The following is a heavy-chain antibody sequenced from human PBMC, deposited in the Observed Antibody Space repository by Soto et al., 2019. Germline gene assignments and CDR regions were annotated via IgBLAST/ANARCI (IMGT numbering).Heavy chain of an antibody. CDR3: ARDREVDKSDSTPYYYYFDY. J-gene: IGHJ4*02. Sequence: QVQLVQSGAEVKKPGSSVKVSCKTSGGTFSSETIHWVRQTPGQGLEWMGRIIPILGLVNYAQKFQGRVTITADKSTGTAYMELSSLTSEDTAVFYCARDREVDKSDSTPYYYYFDYWGQGTLVTVSS. CDR2: IIPILGLV. CDR1: GGTFSSET. D-gene: IGHD3-22*01. V-gene: IGHV1-69*08.